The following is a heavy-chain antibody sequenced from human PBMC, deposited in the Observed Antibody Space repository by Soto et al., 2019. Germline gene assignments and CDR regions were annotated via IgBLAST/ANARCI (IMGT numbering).Heavy chain of an antibody. J-gene: IGHJ6*01. D-gene: IGHD2-21*02. CDR3: ARNCGGDCYHHPPYYCYGMEF. CDR2: IYYSGST. CDR1: GGSISSYY. V-gene: IGHV4-59*01. Sequence: SETVSRTCTVSGGSISSYYWSCIRQPPGKGLEWIVYIYYSGSTNYNPSLKSRVTISVDTSQNQFSLKLSSVTAADTAVYYRARNCGGDCYHHPPYYCYGMEFWAPGTPVTVSS.